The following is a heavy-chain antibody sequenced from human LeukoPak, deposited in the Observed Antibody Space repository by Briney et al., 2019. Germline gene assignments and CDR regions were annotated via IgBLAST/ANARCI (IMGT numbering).Heavy chain of an antibody. Sequence: SETLSLTCTVSGGSISSYYWSWIRQPAGKGLEWIGRIYTSGSTNYNPSLKSRVTMSVDTSKNQFSLKLSSVTAADTAVYYCARDGPWFGEIISPGLFDPWGQGTLVTVSS. J-gene: IGHJ5*02. CDR1: GGSISSYY. CDR2: IYTSGST. V-gene: IGHV4-4*07. CDR3: ARDGPWFGEIISPGLFDP. D-gene: IGHD3-10*01.